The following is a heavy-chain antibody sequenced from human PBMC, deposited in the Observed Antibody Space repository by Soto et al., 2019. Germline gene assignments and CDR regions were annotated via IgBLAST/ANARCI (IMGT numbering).Heavy chain of an antibody. Sequence: RRLSCAASGFTFSSYGMHWVRQAPGKGLEWVAVISYDGSNKYYADSVKGRFTISRDNSKNTLYLQMNSLRAEDTAVYYCAKLGAAPGWFDPWGQGTLVTVSS. D-gene: IGHD1-26*01. CDR1: GFTFSSYG. CDR2: ISYDGSNK. V-gene: IGHV3-30*18. CDR3: AKLGAAPGWFDP. J-gene: IGHJ5*02.